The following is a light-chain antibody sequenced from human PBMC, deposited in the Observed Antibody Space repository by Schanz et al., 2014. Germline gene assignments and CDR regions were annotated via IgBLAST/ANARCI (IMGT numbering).Light chain of an antibody. CDR2: ANT. V-gene: IGLV1-40*01. J-gene: IGLJ3*02. Sequence: QSVLTQPPSVSGAPGQRVTISCTGSTSNIGAGYDVHWYQQLPGTAPTLLIYANTIRPSGVPDRFSGSKSGTSASLAITGLQAEDEADYYCQSYDSSLSGWVFGGGTKLTVL. CDR3: QSYDSSLSGWV. CDR1: TSNIGAGYD.